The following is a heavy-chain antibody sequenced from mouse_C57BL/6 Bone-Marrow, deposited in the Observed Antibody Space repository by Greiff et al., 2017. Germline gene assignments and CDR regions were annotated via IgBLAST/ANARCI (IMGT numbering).Heavy chain of an antibody. CDR2: IRNKANGYTT. CDR3: ASSLMRAMDY. J-gene: IGHJ4*01. D-gene: IGHD2-3*01. CDR1: GFTFTDYY. Sequence: EVQRVESGGGLVQPGGSLSLSCAASGFTFTDYYMSWVRQPPGKALEWLGFIRNKANGYTTEYSASVKGRFTISRDNSQSILYLQMNALRAEDSATYYCASSLMRAMDYWGQGTSVTVSS. V-gene: IGHV7-3*01.